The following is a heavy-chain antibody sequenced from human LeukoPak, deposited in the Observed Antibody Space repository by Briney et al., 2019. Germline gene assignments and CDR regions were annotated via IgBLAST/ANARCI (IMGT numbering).Heavy chain of an antibody. CDR1: GFTLSSNW. V-gene: IGHV3-74*01. Sequence: GGSLRLSCAGSGFTLSSNWMHWVRQGPGKGLVWLSRIYSDGSRTNYADSVKGRFTISGDNAKNTLYLQMNSLRAEDTAVYYCARVLPGYRSDPFDYWGQGTLVTVSS. D-gene: IGHD3-16*02. CDR2: IYSDGSRT. CDR3: ARVLPGYRSDPFDY. J-gene: IGHJ4*02.